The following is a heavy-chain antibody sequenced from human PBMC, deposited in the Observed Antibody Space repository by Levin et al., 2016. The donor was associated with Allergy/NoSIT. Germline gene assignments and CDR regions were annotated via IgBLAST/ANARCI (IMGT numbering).Heavy chain of an antibody. CDR2: ITARDYTT. CDR1: GFTFSSYH. D-gene: IGHD2-15*01. CDR3: TRSDCSSGSCRQFDS. Sequence: GESLKISCVASGFTFSSYHMSWVRQAPGKGLEWVSAITARDYTTYYTDSVKGRFTISRDNSKNTLYLQMNSLRADDTAVYYCTRSDCSSGSCRQFDSWGQGTLVTVSS. J-gene: IGHJ4*02. V-gene: IGHV3-23*01.